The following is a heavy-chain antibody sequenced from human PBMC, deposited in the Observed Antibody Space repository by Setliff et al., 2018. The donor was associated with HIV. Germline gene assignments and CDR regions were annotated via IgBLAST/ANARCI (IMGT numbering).Heavy chain of an antibody. D-gene: IGHD3-10*01. Sequence: SETLSLTCTISGGSFGVYRWSWIRQSAGRGLEWNGRIDSSGTTDYKPSLKGRVAISVETSRNQFSLRVTSVTAADTAVYFFARDRHSSGLGSYGPWGPGILVTVSS. V-gene: IGHV4-4*07. CDR2: IDSSGTT. CDR3: ARDRHSSGLGSYGP. J-gene: IGHJ5*02. CDR1: GGSFGVYR.